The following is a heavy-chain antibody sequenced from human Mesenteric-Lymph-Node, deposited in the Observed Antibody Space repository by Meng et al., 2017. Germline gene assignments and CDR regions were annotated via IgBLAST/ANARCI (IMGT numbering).Heavy chain of an antibody. CDR1: GFIFSSTD. CDR2: INNGGDTM. CDR3: VSGWVQVGFDAVDI. Sequence: GGSLRLSCAASGFIFSSTDMNWVRQAPGKGLEWISYINNGGDTMYYSDSVRGRFIISRDNAENSLNLQMVRLRVEDTALYYCVSGWVQVGFDAVDIWGQGTMVTVSS. V-gene: IGHV3-48*03. J-gene: IGHJ3*02. D-gene: IGHD6-25*01.